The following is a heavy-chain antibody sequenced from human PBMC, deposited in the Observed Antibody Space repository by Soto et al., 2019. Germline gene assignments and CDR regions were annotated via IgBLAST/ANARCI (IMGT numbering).Heavy chain of an antibody. Sequence: SETLSLTCTVSGGSISSYYWSWIRQPPGKGLEWIGSIYYSGSTYYNPSLKSRVTISVDTSKNQFSLKLSSVTAADTAVYYCARQNYDILTGWGVRDYWGQGTLVTVSS. D-gene: IGHD3-9*01. CDR1: GGSISSYY. J-gene: IGHJ4*02. V-gene: IGHV4-39*01. CDR3: ARQNYDILTGWGVRDY. CDR2: IYYSGST.